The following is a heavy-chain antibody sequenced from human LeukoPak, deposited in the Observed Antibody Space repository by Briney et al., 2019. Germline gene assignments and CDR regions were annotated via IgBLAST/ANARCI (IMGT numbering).Heavy chain of an antibody. CDR1: GFSLYTSGVG. D-gene: IGHD1-26*01. CDR2: VYWDDDK. J-gene: IGHJ4*02. CDR3: AHRRAHPGMWDGGYFDY. Sequence: SGPTLVKPTQTLTLTCTFSGFSLYTSGVGVGWVRQPPGKALEYLALVYWDDDKRYSPSLKNRLAIIKDTSRGQVVLIMTSVDPEDTATYYCAHRRAHPGMWDGGYFDYWGQGALVTVSA. V-gene: IGHV2-5*02.